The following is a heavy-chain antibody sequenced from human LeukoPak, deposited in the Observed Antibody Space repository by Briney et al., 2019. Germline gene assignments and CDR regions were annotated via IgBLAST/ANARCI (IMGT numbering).Heavy chain of an antibody. Sequence: GGSLRLSCAASGFTFSSYWFHWVRQAPGKGLVWVSRINSDGSDTIYADSVKGRFTISRDNAKSTVYLQMNSLKAEDTAVYYCARGGYHHGFDIWGQGTMVTVSS. CDR3: ARGGYHHGFDI. V-gene: IGHV3-74*01. CDR2: INSDGSDT. D-gene: IGHD2-15*01. J-gene: IGHJ3*02. CDR1: GFTFSSYW.